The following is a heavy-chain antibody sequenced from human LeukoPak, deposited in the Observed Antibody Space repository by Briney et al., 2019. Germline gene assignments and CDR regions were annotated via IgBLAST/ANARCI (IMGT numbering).Heavy chain of an antibody. CDR2: IIPIFGTA. V-gene: IGHV1-69*13. CDR1: RGTFSSYA. D-gene: IGHD3-10*01. CDR3: ARDLVRVRGVIENYYYGMDV. J-gene: IGHJ6*04. Sequence: ASVKVSCKASRGTFSSYAISWVRQAPGQGLEWMGGIIPIFGTANYAQKFQGRVTITADESTSTAYMELSSLRSEDTAVYYCARDLVRVRGVIENYYYGMDVWGKGTTVTVSS.